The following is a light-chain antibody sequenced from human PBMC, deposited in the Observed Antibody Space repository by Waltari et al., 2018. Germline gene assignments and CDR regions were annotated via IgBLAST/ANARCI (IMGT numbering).Light chain of an antibody. Sequence: DIQVTQSPCTMSASAGDRVTLTCRASQGVGKNLAWSQQRPGPAPRRLLYRASIRATGIPARFSGSGSGTDFSLTISSLEPEDFAAYYCQKYSFFPATFGQGTTVEIK. CDR2: RAS. CDR3: QKYSFFPAT. CDR1: QGVGKN. J-gene: IGKJ1*01. V-gene: IGKV3D-11*03.